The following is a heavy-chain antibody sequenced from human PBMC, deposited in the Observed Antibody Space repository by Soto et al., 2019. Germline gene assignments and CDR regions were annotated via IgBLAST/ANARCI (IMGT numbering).Heavy chain of an antibody. V-gene: IGHV3-33*01. Sequence: QVQLVESGGGVVQPGRSLRLSCAASGFTFSHYAMHWVRQTPGKGLEWVAIIWYDGSNKYYTDSVKGRFTISRDNSKNMVYLQMSSLRVEVTAVSYCARGGVSARPDIWGQGTLVTVSS. CDR3: ARGGVSARPDI. CDR2: IWYDGSNK. J-gene: IGHJ1*01. D-gene: IGHD6-6*01. CDR1: GFTFSHYA.